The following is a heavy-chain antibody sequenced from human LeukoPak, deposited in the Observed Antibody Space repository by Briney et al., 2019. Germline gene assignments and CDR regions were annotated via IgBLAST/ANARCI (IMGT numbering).Heavy chain of an antibody. D-gene: IGHD3-3*01. V-gene: IGHV3-23*01. CDR1: GFTFSSYA. Sequence: PGGSLRLSCAASGFTFSSYAMSWVRQAPGKGLEWVSAISGSGGSTYYADSVKGRFTISRDNSKNTLHLQMNSLRAEDTAVYYCAKEPGGFFGVVINYWFDPWGQGTLVTVSS. J-gene: IGHJ5*02. CDR3: AKEPGGFFGVVINYWFDP. CDR2: ISGSGGST.